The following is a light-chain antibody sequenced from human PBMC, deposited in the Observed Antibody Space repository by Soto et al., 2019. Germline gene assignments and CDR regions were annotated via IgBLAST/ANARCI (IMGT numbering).Light chain of an antibody. CDR2: VAS. CDR3: QQYGSSPYT. CDR1: QSVSSSF. V-gene: IGKV3-20*01. J-gene: IGKJ2*01. Sequence: EIVLTQSPGILSLSPGERATLSCRASQSVSSSFLAWYQQKLGQSPRLLIYVASSRATGIPDRFSGSGSGTDFTLILSRLEPEEFAVYYCQQYGSSPYTFGQGTKLEIK.